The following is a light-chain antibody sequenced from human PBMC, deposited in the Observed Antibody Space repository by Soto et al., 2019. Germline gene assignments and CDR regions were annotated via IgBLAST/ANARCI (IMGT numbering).Light chain of an antibody. J-gene: IGKJ2*03. CDR1: QSIGNW. CDR3: QHYNNYSG. CDR2: KAS. V-gene: IGKV1-5*03. Sequence: DIQMTQSPSTLSASVGDRVTFTCRASQSIGNWLAWYQQKPGKAPKPLIYKASNLESGVPSRFSGSGSGTEFTLTISNLQPDDFATYYCQHYNNYSGFGQGTKLEIK.